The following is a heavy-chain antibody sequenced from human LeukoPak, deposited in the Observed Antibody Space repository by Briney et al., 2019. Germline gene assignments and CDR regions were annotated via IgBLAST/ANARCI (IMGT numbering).Heavy chain of an antibody. CDR1: GYTFTDYY. J-gene: IGHJ4*02. CDR2: INPKSGGT. D-gene: IGHD2-21*02. V-gene: IGHV1-2*02. CDR3: ARGPVTATDY. Sequence: ASVKVSCKASGYTFTDYYMHWVRQAPGQGLEWTGWINPKSGGTNYAQKFQGRVTMTRDTSISTVYMELSSLRSDDTAVYYCARGPVTATDYWGQGTLVTVSS.